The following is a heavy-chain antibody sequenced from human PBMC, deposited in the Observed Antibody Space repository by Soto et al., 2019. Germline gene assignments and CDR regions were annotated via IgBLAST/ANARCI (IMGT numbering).Heavy chain of an antibody. J-gene: IGHJ4*02. V-gene: IGHV4-39*01. CDR1: CGSISSSSYY. CDR3: ARRRGYSYGYSDY. Sequence: CGSISSSSYYWGWIRQPPGKGLEWIGSIYYSGSTYYNPSLKSRVTISVDTSKNQFSLKLSSVTAADTAVYYCARRRGYSYGYSDYWGQGTLVTVSS. CDR2: IYYSGST. D-gene: IGHD5-18*01.